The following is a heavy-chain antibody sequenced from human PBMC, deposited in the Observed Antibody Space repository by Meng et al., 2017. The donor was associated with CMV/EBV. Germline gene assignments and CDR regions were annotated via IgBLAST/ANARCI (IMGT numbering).Heavy chain of an antibody. D-gene: IGHD2-2*01. Sequence: ETLSLTCTVSGGSISSSSYYWGWLRQPPGKGLEWVSAISGSGGSTYYADSVKGRFTIYRDNSKNTLYLQMNSLRAEDTAVYYGAKDIVVVPAALDYWGQGTLVTVSS. V-gene: IGHV3-23*01. J-gene: IGHJ4*02. CDR1: GGSISSSSYY. CDR2: ISGSGGST. CDR3: AKDIVVVPAALDY.